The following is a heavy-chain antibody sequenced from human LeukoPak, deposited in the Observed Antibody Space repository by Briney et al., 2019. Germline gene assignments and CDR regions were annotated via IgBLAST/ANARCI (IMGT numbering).Heavy chain of an antibody. CDR3: AKGAGYFDWLFPLDY. V-gene: IGHV3-23*01. J-gene: IGHJ4*02. CDR1: GFTFSSYA. Sequence: GGSLRLSCAASGFTFSSYAMSWVRQAPGKGLEWVSAISGSGGSTYYADSVKGRFTISRDNSKNTLYLQMNSLRAEDKAVYYCAKGAGYFDWLFPLDYWGQGTLVTVSS. CDR2: ISGSGGST. D-gene: IGHD3-9*01.